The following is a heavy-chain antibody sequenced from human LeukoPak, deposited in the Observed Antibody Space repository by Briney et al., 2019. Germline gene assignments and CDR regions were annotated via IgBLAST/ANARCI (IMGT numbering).Heavy chain of an antibody. J-gene: IGHJ4*02. V-gene: IGHV3-30-3*01. Sequence: PGGSLRLSCAASGFTFSSYAMHWVRQAPGKGLEWVAVISYDGSNKYYADSVKGRFTTSRDNSENTLYLQMNSLRAEDTAVYYCASLLIGYYQSFSCNTFDYWGQGSLVTVSS. CDR2: ISYDGSNK. CDR1: GFTFSSYA. D-gene: IGHD3-3*01. CDR3: ASLLIGYYQSFSCNTFDY.